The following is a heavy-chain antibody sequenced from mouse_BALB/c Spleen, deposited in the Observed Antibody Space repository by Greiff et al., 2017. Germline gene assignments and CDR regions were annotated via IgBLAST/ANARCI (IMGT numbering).Heavy chain of an antibody. D-gene: IGHD1-1*01. CDR3: ARHEGSADYYGSSYDYAMDY. CDR2: FYPGSGSI. CDR1: GYTFTEYI. J-gene: IGHJ4*01. Sequence: QVQLKESGAGLVKPGASVKLSCKASGYTFTEYIIHWVKQRSGQGLEWIGWFYPGSGSIKYNEKFKDKATLTADKSSSTVYMELSRLTSEDSAVYFCARHEGSADYYGSSYDYAMDYWGQGTSVTVSS. V-gene: IGHV1-62-2*01.